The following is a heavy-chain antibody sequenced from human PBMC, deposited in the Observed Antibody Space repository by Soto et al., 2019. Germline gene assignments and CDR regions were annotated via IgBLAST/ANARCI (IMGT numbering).Heavy chain of an antibody. CDR2: ISAYNGNT. J-gene: IGHJ6*02. CDR1: GYTFTSYG. Sequence: ASVKVSCKASGYTFTSYGISWVRQAPGQGLEWTGWISAYNGNTNYAQKLQGRVTMTTDTSTSTAYMELRSLRSDHTAVYYCARGEATIFGVVTYYYYGMDVWGQGTTVTVSS. V-gene: IGHV1-18*01. D-gene: IGHD3-3*01. CDR3: ARGEATIFGVVTYYYYGMDV.